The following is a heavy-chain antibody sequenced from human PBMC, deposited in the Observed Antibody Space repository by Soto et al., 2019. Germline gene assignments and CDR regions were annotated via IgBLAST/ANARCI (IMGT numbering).Heavy chain of an antibody. V-gene: IGHV3-74*01. CDR1: GCTFSSYW. CDR2: INSDGSST. CDR3: ARVVVPAASYYYYGMDV. Sequence: PGGSLRLSRASSGCTFSSYWMHLVRQAPGKGLVWVSRINSDGSSTSYADSVKGRFTISRDNAKNTLYLQMNSLRAEDTAVYYCARVVVPAASYYYYGMDVWGQGTTVTVSS. D-gene: IGHD2-2*01. J-gene: IGHJ6*02.